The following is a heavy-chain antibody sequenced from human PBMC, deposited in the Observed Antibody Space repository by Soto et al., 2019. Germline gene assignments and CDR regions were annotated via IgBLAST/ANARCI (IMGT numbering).Heavy chain of an antibody. CDR3: ARLPGYSTGWTPFDF. Sequence: EVQLVESGGGLVQPGGSLRLSCAASGFTFSNYWMHWVRQAPGKGLVWVSRINSDGSTTSHADSVKGRFTISRANAKNTLYLQMNSLRAEDTAVYYCARLPGYSTGWTPFDFWGQGTQVTVSS. D-gene: IGHD6-19*01. CDR2: INSDGSTT. CDR1: GFTFSNYW. V-gene: IGHV3-74*01. J-gene: IGHJ4*02.